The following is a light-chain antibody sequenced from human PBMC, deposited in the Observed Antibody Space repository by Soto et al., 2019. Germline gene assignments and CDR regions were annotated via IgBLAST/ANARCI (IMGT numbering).Light chain of an antibody. V-gene: IGLV1-40*01. CDR3: QSYDISLHNYV. J-gene: IGLJ1*01. Sequence: VLTQPPSVSGAPGQRVSISCTGSTSNIGAPYDVHWYQHLPGTAPKLLIHGDNNPPSGVPDRFSGSKSGTSASLAITRLQAEYEADYYCQSYDISLHNYVFGTGTKVTVL. CDR1: TSNIGAPYD. CDR2: GDN.